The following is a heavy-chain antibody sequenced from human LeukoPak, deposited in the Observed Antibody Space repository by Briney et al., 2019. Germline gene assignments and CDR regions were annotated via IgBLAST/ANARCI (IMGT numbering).Heavy chain of an antibody. V-gene: IGHV1-46*01. Sequence: ASVKVSCKASGYTFTNYYMHWVRQAPGQGLEWMGIINPSGGSTSYAQKFQGRVTMTRDTSTSTVYMELSSLRSEDTAVYYCARGYDYVWGSYRYMDAFDIWGQGTMVTVSS. D-gene: IGHD3-16*02. CDR3: ARGYDYVWGSYRYMDAFDI. J-gene: IGHJ3*02. CDR1: GYTFTNYY. CDR2: INPSGGST.